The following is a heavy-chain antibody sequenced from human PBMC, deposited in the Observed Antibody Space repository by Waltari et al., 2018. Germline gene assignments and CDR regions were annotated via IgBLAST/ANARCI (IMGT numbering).Heavy chain of an antibody. J-gene: IGHJ6*02. Sequence: EMQLLESGGGLAQPGGSVRLSCAASGFTLTSYTLHWVRQAPGGGLEWVSLMSGSGLIDYADSVKGRFTISRDNSKNTVFLQMDSLRAEDTAVYYCAKDEGNRRAPTFGMDVWGRGTTVIVS. CDR2: MSGSGLI. CDR1: GFTLTSYT. V-gene: IGHV3-23*01. CDR3: AKDEGNRRAPTFGMDV. D-gene: IGHD3-16*01.